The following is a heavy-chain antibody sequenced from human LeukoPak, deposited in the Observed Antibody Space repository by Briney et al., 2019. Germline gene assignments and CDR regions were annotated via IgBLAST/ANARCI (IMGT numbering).Heavy chain of an antibody. CDR3: ARDMYSSGWYPTMDY. D-gene: IGHD6-19*01. CDR2: IYSDGST. J-gene: IGHJ4*02. V-gene: IGHV3-66*01. CDR1: GFTVSSNY. Sequence: PGGSLRLSCAASGFTVSSNYMSWVRQAPGKGLEWVSVIYSDGSTYYADSVKGRFTISRDNSKNTLYLQMNSLRAEDTAVYYCARDMYSSGWYPTMDYWGQGTLVTVSS.